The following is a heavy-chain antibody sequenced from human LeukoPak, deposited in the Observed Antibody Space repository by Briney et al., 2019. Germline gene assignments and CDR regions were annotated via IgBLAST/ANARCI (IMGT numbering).Heavy chain of an antibody. CDR3: ARSNWVSNVGIDY. J-gene: IGHJ4*02. D-gene: IGHD1-1*01. Sequence: KSSETLSLTCTVSGGSISSSSYYWGWIRQPPGKGLEWIGTMYYSGITYYNPSLKSRVTTSVDTSKNQFTLKVSSVTAADTAVYYCARSNWVSNVGIDYWGQGILVIVSS. V-gene: IGHV4-39*01. CDR1: GGSISSSSYY. CDR2: MYYSGIT.